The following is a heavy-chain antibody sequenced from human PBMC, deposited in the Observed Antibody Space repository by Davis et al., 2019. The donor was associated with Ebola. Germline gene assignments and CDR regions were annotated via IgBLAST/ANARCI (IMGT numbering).Heavy chain of an antibody. D-gene: IGHD1-1*01. CDR3: ARVSNDIVDY. J-gene: IGHJ4*02. CDR2: ISAYNDNT. CDR1: GYTFTSYG. V-gene: IGHV1-18*01. Sequence: ASVKVSCKASGYTFTSYGISWVRQAPGQGLEWMGWISAYNDNTNYAQNFQGRVTMTTDTSISTAYMELSRLRSDDTAVYYCARVSNDIVDYWGQGTLVTVSS.